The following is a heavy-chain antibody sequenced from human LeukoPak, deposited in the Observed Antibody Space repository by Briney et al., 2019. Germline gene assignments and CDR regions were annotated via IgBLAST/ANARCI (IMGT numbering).Heavy chain of an antibody. V-gene: IGHV4-59*01. CDR1: GGSISSNY. CDR2: IYYSGST. D-gene: IGHD6-19*01. CDR3: ARDLCYSSGWYVIDY. Sequence: PSETLSLTCTVSGGSISSNYWSWIRQPPGQGLEWGGYIYYSGSTNYNPSLKGRVTISVDPCKNQFSLKLSSGTAADTAVYYCARDLCYSSGWYVIDYWGQGTLVTVSS. J-gene: IGHJ4*02.